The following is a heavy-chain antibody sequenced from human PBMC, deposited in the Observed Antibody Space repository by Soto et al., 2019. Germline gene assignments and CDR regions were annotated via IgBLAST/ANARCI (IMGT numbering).Heavy chain of an antibody. D-gene: IGHD3-16*01. Sequence: QVQLQESGPGLVKPSETLSLTCTVSGGSISSYYWSWIRQPPGKGLEWIGYIYYSGSTNYNPSLKSRGTISVDTSKNQFSLKLSSVTAADTAVYHCARRYGGNFDYWGQGTLVTVSS. CDR2: IYYSGST. CDR1: GGSISSYY. J-gene: IGHJ4*02. V-gene: IGHV4-59*01. CDR3: ARRYGGNFDY.